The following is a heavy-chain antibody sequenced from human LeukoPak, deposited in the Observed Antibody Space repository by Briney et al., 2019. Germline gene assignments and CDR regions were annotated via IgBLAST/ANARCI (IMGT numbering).Heavy chain of an antibody. V-gene: IGHV3-53*01. Sequence: GGSLRLSCAASGFTVSSNYMSWVRPAPGKGLEGVSIIYSGGSTFYADSVKGRFTISRDNSKNTLYLQMNSLRAEDTPVYYCAGGGSYLSAFDIWGKGTMVTVSS. CDR2: IYSGGST. J-gene: IGHJ3*02. CDR3: AGGGSYLSAFDI. CDR1: GFTVSSNY. D-gene: IGHD1-26*01.